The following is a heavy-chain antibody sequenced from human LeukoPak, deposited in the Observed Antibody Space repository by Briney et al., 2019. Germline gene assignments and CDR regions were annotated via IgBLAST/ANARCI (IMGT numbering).Heavy chain of an antibody. J-gene: IGHJ4*02. CDR3: AKDQAGGSGWLN. Sequence: RPGGSLRLSCEASGFTFTSYAMSWVRQAPGKGLEWVAGISGSGGRINYADSVKGRFTISRDNSKNTLYLQMNSLRAADTAVYYCAKDQAGGSGWLNWGQGTLVTVSP. V-gene: IGHV3-23*01. CDR2: ISGSGGRI. CDR1: GFTFTSYA. D-gene: IGHD6-19*01.